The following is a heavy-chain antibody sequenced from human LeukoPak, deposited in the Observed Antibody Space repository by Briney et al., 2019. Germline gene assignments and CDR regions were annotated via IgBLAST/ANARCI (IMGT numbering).Heavy chain of an antibody. CDR2: VSDIGSV. CDR3: ARDEAYGDYALGAFDI. Sequence: SETLSLTCTVSGGSISTYYWGWIRQPPGKGLEWIAYVSDIGSVNYNPSLKSRVTMSVDTSKNQFSLKLSSVTAADTAVYYCARDEAYGDYALGAFDIWGQGTMVTVSS. D-gene: IGHD4-17*01. V-gene: IGHV4-59*12. J-gene: IGHJ3*02. CDR1: GGSISTYY.